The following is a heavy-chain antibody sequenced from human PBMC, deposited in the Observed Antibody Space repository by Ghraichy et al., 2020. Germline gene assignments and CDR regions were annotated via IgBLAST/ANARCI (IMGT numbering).Heavy chain of an antibody. V-gene: IGHV4-59*02. CDR3: ARDASNAVNGLFYGVDV. CDR1: GGSVSSYF. J-gene: IGHJ6*02. D-gene: IGHD1-1*01. Sequence: SETLSLTCTVSGGSVSSYFWTWIRQPPGKGLEWIGQISYGGRTNYNPSLKSRLTISVDTSKNQFSLQLTSVTAADTAMYYCARDASNAVNGLFYGVDVWGRGTTVTV. CDR2: ISYGGRT.